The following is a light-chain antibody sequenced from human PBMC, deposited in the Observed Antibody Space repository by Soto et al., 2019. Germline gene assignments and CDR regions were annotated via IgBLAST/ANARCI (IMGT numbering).Light chain of an antibody. CDR2: GAS. Sequence: EIVLTQSPATLPLPRGERATLSCRASQSVSSSYLVWYQQKPGQPPRLLIYGASSRATGIPDRFSGSGSGTDFTLTISRLEPEDFAVYYCQQYGSLPTFGQGTKVDIK. J-gene: IGKJ1*01. CDR1: QSVSSSY. CDR3: QQYGSLPT. V-gene: IGKV3-20*01.